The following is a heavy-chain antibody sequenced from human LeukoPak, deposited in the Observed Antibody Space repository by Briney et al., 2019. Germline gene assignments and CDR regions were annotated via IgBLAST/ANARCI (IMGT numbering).Heavy chain of an antibody. D-gene: IGHD3-10*01. V-gene: IGHV3-21*01. CDR2: ISSSSSYI. Sequence: GGSLRLSCAASGFTFSSYSMNWVRQAPGKGLEWVSSISSSSSYIYYADSVKGRFTISRDNAKNPLYLQMNSLRAEDTAVYYCARFLGDYAFDIWGQGTMVTVSS. CDR3: ARFLGDYAFDI. CDR1: GFTFSSYS. J-gene: IGHJ3*02.